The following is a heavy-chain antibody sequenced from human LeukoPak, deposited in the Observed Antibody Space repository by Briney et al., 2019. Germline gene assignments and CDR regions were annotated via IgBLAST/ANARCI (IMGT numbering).Heavy chain of an antibody. V-gene: IGHV3-21*01. CDR2: ISSSSSYI. Sequence: GGSLRLSRAASGFTFSSYSMNWVRQAPGKGLEWVSSISSSSSYIYYADSVKGRFTISRDNAKNSLYLQMNSLRAEDTAVYYCARDVVVLNNYGMDVWGQGTTVTVSS. CDR3: ARDVVVLNNYGMDV. D-gene: IGHD2-8*01. CDR1: GFTFSSYS. J-gene: IGHJ6*02.